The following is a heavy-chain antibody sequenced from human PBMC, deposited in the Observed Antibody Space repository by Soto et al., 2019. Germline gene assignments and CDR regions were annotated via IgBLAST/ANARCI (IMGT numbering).Heavy chain of an antibody. D-gene: IGHD3-9*01. J-gene: IGHJ4*02. CDR3: ARDGYDILTGRSAGFDY. CDR2: VNPNSGGT. V-gene: IGHV1-2*02. CDR1: GYTFTGYF. Sequence: ASVKVSCKASGYTFTGYFMHWVRQAPGQGLEWMGWVNPNSGGTNYAQKFQGRVTMTRDTSISTAYMELSRLRSDDTAVYYCARDGYDILTGRSAGFDYWGQGTLVTVSS.